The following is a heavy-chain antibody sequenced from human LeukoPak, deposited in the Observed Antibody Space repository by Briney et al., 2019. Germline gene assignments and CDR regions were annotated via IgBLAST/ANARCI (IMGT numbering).Heavy chain of an antibody. Sequence: PGGSLRLSCEFSGFSFTSYWMNWVRQAPGKGLEWVANINQGGSDKYYVDSVKGRFTISRDNARNSLYLQMNSLRAEDTAVYYCTRDVSTDTNYFDYWGQGTLVSVSS. CDR2: INQGGSDK. CDR3: TRDVSTDTNYFDY. V-gene: IGHV3-7*01. CDR1: GFSFTSYW. J-gene: IGHJ4*02. D-gene: IGHD3-3*01.